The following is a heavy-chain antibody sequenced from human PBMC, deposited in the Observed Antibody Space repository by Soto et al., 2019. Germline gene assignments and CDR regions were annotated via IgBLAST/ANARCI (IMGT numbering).Heavy chain of an antibody. V-gene: IGHV4-59*01. Sequence: SETLSLTCTVSGGSISGYYWSWIRQPPGKGLEWIGHIYYTGSTNYNPSLKSRLTISVDTSKNQFSLKLTSVTAADTAVYYCARDRKYCSGDKCSYFDYWGQGTLVTVSS. CDR3: ARDRKYCSGDKCSYFDY. J-gene: IGHJ4*02. CDR1: GGSISGYY. D-gene: IGHD2-15*01. CDR2: IYYTGST.